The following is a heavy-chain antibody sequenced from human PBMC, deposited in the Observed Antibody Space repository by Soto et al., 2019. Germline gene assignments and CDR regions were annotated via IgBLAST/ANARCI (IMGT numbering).Heavy chain of an antibody. Sequence: QVQLVQSGAGVKKPGSSVKVSGKDSGGTFSSYAISWVRQAPGQGLEWMGGIIPIFGTANYAQKFQGRVTITADESTSTAYMELSSLRSEDTAVYYCARQYYPYGMDVWGQGTTVTVSS. CDR2: IIPIFGTA. V-gene: IGHV1-69*12. CDR3: ARQYYPYGMDV. D-gene: IGHD3-10*01. J-gene: IGHJ6*02. CDR1: GGTFSSYA.